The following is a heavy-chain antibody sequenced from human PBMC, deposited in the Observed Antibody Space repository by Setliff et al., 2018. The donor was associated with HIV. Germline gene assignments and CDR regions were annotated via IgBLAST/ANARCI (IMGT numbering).Heavy chain of an antibody. D-gene: IGHD3-10*01. CDR2: IYYSGSA. Sequence: LSLTCTVSGGSISNSNYYWGWIRQPPGKGLEWIGSIYYSGSAYYNPSLKSRVTIFVDTSKNQFSLKLSSVTAADTAVYYCARHFGSGSYGYFDYWGRGTQVTVSS. CDR1: GGSISNSNYY. J-gene: IGHJ4*02. CDR3: ARHFGSGSYGYFDY. V-gene: IGHV4-39*01.